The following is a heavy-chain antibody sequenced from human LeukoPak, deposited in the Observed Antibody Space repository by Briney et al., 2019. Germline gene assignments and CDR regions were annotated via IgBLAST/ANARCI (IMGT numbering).Heavy chain of an antibody. CDR1: GFSLSTSGVG. J-gene: IGHJ4*02. CDR2: IYWNDDK. V-gene: IGHV2-5*01. CDR3: ARTYYDYVWGSYRYPYYFDY. Sequence: SGPTLVNPTQTLTLTCTFSGFSLSTSGVGVGWIRQPPGKALEWLSLIYWNDDKRYSPSLKSRLTITKDTSKNQVVLTMTNMDPVDTATYYCARTYYDYVWGSYRYPYYFDYWGQGTLVTVSS. D-gene: IGHD3-16*02.